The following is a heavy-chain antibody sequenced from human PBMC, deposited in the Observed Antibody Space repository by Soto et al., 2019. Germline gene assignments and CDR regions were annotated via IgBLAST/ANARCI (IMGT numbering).Heavy chain of an antibody. J-gene: IGHJ6*02. V-gene: IGHV1-69*13. CDR2: IIPIFGTA. CDR3: ARDRYDILTGYYYYYGMDV. D-gene: IGHD3-9*01. CDR1: GGTFSSYA. Sequence: VASVKVSCKASGGTFSSYAISWVRQAPGQGLEWMGGIIPIFGTANYAQKFQGRVTITADESTSTAYMELSSLRSEDTAVYYCARDRYDILTGYYYYYGMDVWG.